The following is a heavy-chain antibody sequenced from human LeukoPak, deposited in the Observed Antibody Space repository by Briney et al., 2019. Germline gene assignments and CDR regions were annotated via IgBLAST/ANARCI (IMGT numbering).Heavy chain of an antibody. D-gene: IGHD2-15*01. CDR2: INHSGST. V-gene: IGHV4-34*01. Sequence: SETLSLTCAVYGGSFSGYYWSWIRQPPGKGLEWIGEINHSGSTNYNPSLKSRVTISVDTSKNQFSLKLSSVTAADPAMYYCARAVGYCSGGSCSLDYWGQGTLVTVSS. J-gene: IGHJ4*02. CDR1: GGSFSGYY. CDR3: ARAVGYCSGGSCSLDY.